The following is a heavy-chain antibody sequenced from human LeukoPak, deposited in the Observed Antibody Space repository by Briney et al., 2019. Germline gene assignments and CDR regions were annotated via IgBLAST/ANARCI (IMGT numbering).Heavy chain of an antibody. V-gene: IGHV3-23*01. CDR1: GFTFSSYA. J-gene: IGHJ4*02. CDR3: AKSLLWFGELQSPFDY. D-gene: IGHD3-10*01. Sequence: GGSLRLSCAASGFTFSSYAMSWVRQAPGKGLEWASAISGSGAGTYYADSVKGRFTLSRDNSKNTLYLQMNSLRAEDTALYYCAKSLLWFGELQSPFDYWGQGTLVTVSS. CDR2: ISGSGAGT.